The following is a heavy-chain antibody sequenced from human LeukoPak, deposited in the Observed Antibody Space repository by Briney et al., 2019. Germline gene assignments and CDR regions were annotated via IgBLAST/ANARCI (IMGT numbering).Heavy chain of an antibody. CDR2: IYYSGST. Sequence: PSETLSLTCTVSGGSISSGGYYWSWIRQHPGKGLEWIGYIYYSGSTYYNPSLKSRVTISVDTSKNQFSLKLSSVTAADTAVYYCARGNYYDSSGPDYWGQGTLVTVSS. J-gene: IGHJ4*02. CDR3: ARGNYYDSSGPDY. V-gene: IGHV4-31*03. D-gene: IGHD3-22*01. CDR1: GGSISSGGYY.